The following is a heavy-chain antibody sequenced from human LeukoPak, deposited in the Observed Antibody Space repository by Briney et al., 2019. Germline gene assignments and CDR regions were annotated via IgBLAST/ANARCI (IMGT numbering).Heavy chain of an antibody. D-gene: IGHD3-10*01. V-gene: IGHV3-23*01. CDR2: ISGSGGST. Sequence: HPGGTLRLSCAASGLTFSTYGMSWVRQAPGKGLEWVSAISGSGGSTYYADSVKGRFTISRDNSKNTLFLQMNSLRAEDTAVYYCAKKPPMGQQGEYFQHWGQGTLVTVSS. CDR3: AKKPPMGQQGEYFQH. CDR1: GLTFSTYG. J-gene: IGHJ1*01.